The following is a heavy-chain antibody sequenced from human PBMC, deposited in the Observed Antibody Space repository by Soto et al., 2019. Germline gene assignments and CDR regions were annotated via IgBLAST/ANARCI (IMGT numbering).Heavy chain of an antibody. CDR3: ARGGPYYGSGSSTSSFDY. J-gene: IGHJ4*02. Sequence: EVQLVETGGGLIQPGGSLRHSCAASGFTVSSNYMSWVRQAPGKGLEWVSVIYSGGSTYYADSVKGRFTISRDNSKNTLYLQMNSLRAEDTAVYYCARGGPYYGSGSSTSSFDYWGQGTLVTVSS. CDR2: IYSGGST. D-gene: IGHD3-10*01. V-gene: IGHV3-53*02. CDR1: GFTVSSNY.